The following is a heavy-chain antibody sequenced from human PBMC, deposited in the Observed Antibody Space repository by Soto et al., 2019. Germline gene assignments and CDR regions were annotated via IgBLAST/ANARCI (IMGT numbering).Heavy chain of an antibody. CDR2: LSASGDRT. Sequence: EVQLLESGGDLVQPGGSLRLSCAASGFTFRLYDMSWVRQAPGKGLEWVSSLSASGDRTDYVDSVKGRFAISRDNSKNSLYLQMNSLRAEDTAVYYCVFSPGDFWSGYHYYFDYWGQGTLVTVSS. CDR3: VFSPGDFWSGYHYYFDY. V-gene: IGHV3-23*01. J-gene: IGHJ4*02. D-gene: IGHD3-3*01. CDR1: GFTFRLYD.